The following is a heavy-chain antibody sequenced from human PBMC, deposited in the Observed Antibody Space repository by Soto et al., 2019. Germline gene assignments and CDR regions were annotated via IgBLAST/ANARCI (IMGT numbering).Heavy chain of an antibody. CDR3: ARDVYGSGRFSFDY. Sequence: EVQLVESGGGLVKPGGSLRLSCAASGFTFSTYSMNWVRQAPGKGLEGVSSISGSNTYRYYADSVKGRFTIARDNAKNSLHLQMNSLRAEDTAVYYCARDVYGSGRFSFDYWGQGTLVTVSS. D-gene: IGHD3-10*01. CDR2: ISGSNTYR. V-gene: IGHV3-21*01. J-gene: IGHJ4*02. CDR1: GFTFSTYS.